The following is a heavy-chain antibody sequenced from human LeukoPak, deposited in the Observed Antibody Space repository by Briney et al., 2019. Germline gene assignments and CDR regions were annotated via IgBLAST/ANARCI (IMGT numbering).Heavy chain of an antibody. Sequence: GGSLRLSCAASGFTFNDYAMHWVRQVPGKGLEWVSGISWNSGGIGYADSVKGRFTISRDNAKNSLYLQMNSLRGEDTALYYCVKDNRYYYGMDVWGQGTTVTVSS. V-gene: IGHV3-9*01. CDR1: GFTFNDYA. CDR2: ISWNSGGI. J-gene: IGHJ6*02. CDR3: VKDNRYYYGMDV.